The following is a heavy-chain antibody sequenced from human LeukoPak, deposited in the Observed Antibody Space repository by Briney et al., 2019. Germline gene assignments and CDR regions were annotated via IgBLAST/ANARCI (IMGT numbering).Heavy chain of an antibody. CDR3: ARRTYYYDSSGSISLDY. D-gene: IGHD3-22*01. J-gene: IGHJ4*02. Sequence: GASVKVSCKASGYSFTTYGMNWVRQAPGQGLEWMGWISAYNGNTNYAQKLQGRVTMTTDASTSTAYMELRSLRSDDTAVYYCARRTYYYDSSGSISLDYWGQGTLVTVSS. CDR1: GYSFTTYG. CDR2: ISAYNGNT. V-gene: IGHV1-18*01.